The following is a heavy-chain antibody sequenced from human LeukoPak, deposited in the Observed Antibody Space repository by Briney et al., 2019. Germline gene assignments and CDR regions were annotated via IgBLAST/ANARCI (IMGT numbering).Heavy chain of an antibody. CDR2: ITTSSSDI. J-gene: IGHJ4*02. D-gene: IGHD3/OR15-3a*01. CDR1: GFTFSSYS. CDR3: ARDKDWSFDN. V-gene: IGHV3-21*05. Sequence: GGSLRLSCAASGFTFSSYSMNWVRQAPGKGLEWVACITTSSSDINYADSVKGRFTISRDNAKNSLYLQMNSLRDEDTAVYYCARDKDWSFDNWGQGILVTVSS.